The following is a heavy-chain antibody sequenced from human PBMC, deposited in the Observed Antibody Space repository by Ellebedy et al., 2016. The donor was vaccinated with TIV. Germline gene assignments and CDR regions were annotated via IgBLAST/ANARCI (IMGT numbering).Heavy chain of an antibody. CDR3: ARDSFTRGSYDY. V-gene: IGHV1-3*01. J-gene: IGHJ4*02. D-gene: IGHD1-26*01. CDR1: GYTFTSYA. Sequence: ASVKVSCXASGYTFTSYAMHWVRQAPGQRLEWMGWINAGNGNTKYSQKFQGRVTITRDTSASTAYMELSSLRSEDTAVYYCARDSFTRGSYDYWGQGTLVTVSS. CDR2: INAGNGNT.